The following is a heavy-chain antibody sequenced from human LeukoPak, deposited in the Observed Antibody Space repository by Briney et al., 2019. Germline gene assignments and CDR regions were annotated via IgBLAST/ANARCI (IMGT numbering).Heavy chain of an antibody. Sequence: SETLSLTCTVSGGSISSYYWSWIRQPAGRGLEWIGRIYTSGSTNYNPSLKSRVTMSVDTSKNQFSLKLCTVTAADAAVYYCARDKPMVRGVISGNWFDPWGQGTLVTVSS. CDR3: ARDKPMVRGVISGNWFDP. CDR1: GGSISSYY. CDR2: IYTSGST. D-gene: IGHD3-10*01. J-gene: IGHJ5*02. V-gene: IGHV4-4*07.